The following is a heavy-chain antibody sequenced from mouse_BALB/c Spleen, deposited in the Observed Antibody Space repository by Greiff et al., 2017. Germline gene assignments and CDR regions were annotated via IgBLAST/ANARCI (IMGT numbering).Heavy chain of an antibody. J-gene: IGHJ4*01. CDR3: TRVPYDYYAMDY. D-gene: IGHD6-5*01. CDR1: GFTFSSYT. CDR2: ISSGGSYT. V-gene: IGHV5-6-4*01. Sequence: DVMLVESGGGLVKPGGSLKLSCAASGFTFSSYTMSWVRQTPEKRLEWVATISSGGSYTYYPDSVKGRFTISRDNAKNTLYLQMSSLKSEDTAMYYCTRVPYDYYAMDYWGQGTSVTVSS.